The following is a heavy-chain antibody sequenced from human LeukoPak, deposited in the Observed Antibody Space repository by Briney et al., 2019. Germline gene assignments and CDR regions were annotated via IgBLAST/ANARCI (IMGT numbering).Heavy chain of an antibody. CDR1: GGTFSSYA. Sequence: ASVKVSCKASGGTFSSYAISWVRQATGQGLEWMGWMNPNSGNTGYAQKFQGRVTMTRNTSISTAYMELSSLRSEDTAVYYCARAPKVVVTAPVMYYFDYWGQGTLVTVSS. J-gene: IGHJ4*02. V-gene: IGHV1-8*02. CDR2: MNPNSGNT. D-gene: IGHD2-21*02. CDR3: ARAPKVVVTAPVMYYFDY.